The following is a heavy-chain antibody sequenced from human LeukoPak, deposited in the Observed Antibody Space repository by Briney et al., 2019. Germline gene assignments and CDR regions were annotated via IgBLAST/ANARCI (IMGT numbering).Heavy chain of an antibody. CDR2: IRSSSSYI. V-gene: IGHV3-21*01. J-gene: IGHJ4*02. CDR1: GFTFSSYS. CDR3: ARVTAVAGTSVGVDA. Sequence: GGSLRLSCAASGFTFSSYSMNWVRQAPGKGLEWVSSIRSSSSYIYYADSVKGRFTISRDNTKNSLYLQMNSLRAEDTAVYYCARVTAVAGTSVGVDAWGQGILVTVS. D-gene: IGHD6-19*01.